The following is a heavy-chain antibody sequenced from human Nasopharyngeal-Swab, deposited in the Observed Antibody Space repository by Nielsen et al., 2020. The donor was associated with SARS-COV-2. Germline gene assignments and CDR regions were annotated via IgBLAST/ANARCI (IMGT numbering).Heavy chain of an antibody. V-gene: IGHV3-23*01. J-gene: IGHJ4*02. CDR3: AKDWGLWLQAYYFDY. CDR2: ISSSGST. D-gene: IGHD5-18*01. CDR1: GFTFSSYA. Sequence: GESLKISCAASGFTFSSYAMHWVRQAPGKGLEWVSYISSSGSTYYADSVKGRFTISRDNSKNTLYLQMNSLRAEDTAVYYCAKDWGLWLQAYYFDYWGQGTLVTVSS.